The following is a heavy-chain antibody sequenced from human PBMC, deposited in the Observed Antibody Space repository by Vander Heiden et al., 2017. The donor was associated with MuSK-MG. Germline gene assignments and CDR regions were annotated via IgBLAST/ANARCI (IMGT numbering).Heavy chain of an antibody. Sequence: EVQLVESGGGLVQPGGSLRISCGAPGFNFNEYWMTWVRQAPGKGLEWVANIKQDGSEKYYVDSVKGRFTISRDNAKNSLNLQMDSLRVGDTAVYYCARVGDHVDLSGTSRGIYHFDHWGQGTLVTVSS. V-gene: IGHV3-7*01. CDR1: GFNFNEYW. CDR3: ARVGDHVDLSGTSRGIYHFDH. J-gene: IGHJ4*02. CDR2: IKQDGSEK. D-gene: IGHD1-1*01.